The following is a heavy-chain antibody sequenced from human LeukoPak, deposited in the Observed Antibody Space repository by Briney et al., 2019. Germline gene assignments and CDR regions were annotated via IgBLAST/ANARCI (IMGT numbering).Heavy chain of an antibody. D-gene: IGHD6-13*01. CDR3: AKEYGSSWTYYYYYMDV. Sequence: GRSLRLSCAASGFTFSSYGMHWVRQAPGKGLEWVAVIWYDGSNKYYADSVKGRFTISRDNSKNTLYLQMNSLRAEDTAVYYCAKEYGSSWTYYYYYMDVWGKGTTVTVSS. V-gene: IGHV3-33*06. CDR1: GFTFSSYG. J-gene: IGHJ6*03. CDR2: IWYDGSNK.